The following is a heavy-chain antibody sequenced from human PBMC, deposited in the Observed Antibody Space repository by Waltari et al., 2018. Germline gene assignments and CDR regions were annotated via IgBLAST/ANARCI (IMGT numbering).Heavy chain of an antibody. CDR3: TTYGFGELLAFDI. Sequence: EVQLVESGGGLVKPGGSLRLSCAASGFTFSSYSMNWVRQAPGKGLEWVSSISSSSSYIYYADSVKGRFTISRDDSKNTLYLQMNSLKTEDTAVYYCTTYGFGELLAFDIWGQGTMVTVSS. J-gene: IGHJ3*02. D-gene: IGHD3-10*01. V-gene: IGHV3-21*03. CDR2: ISSSSSYI. CDR1: GFTFSSYS.